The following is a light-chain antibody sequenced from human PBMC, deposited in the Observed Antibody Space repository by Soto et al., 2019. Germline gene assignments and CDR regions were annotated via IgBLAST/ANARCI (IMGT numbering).Light chain of an antibody. Sequence: EIVLTQSPGTLSLSPGERATLSCRASQSVSSNFLAWYQQKPGQAPRLLIYGASSRATGIPDRFSGSGSGTDFTLTISRLEPEDFAVYYCQQYGSSLPWTFGQGTKVEI. CDR3: QQYGSSLPWT. CDR1: QSVSSNF. J-gene: IGKJ1*01. V-gene: IGKV3-20*01. CDR2: GAS.